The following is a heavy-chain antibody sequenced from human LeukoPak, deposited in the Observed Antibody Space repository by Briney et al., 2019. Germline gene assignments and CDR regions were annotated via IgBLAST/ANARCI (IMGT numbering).Heavy chain of an antibody. CDR3: AKEGRSLQTY. CDR2: IKEDGTET. J-gene: IGHJ4*02. CDR1: GFTFSGFG. Sequence: PGGSLRLSCAASGFTFSGFGMHWVRQAPGKGLEWVANIKEDGTETYYVDSVKGRFTISRDNAKNSLYLQMNSLRVEDTAVYYCAKEGRSLQTYWGQGTLVTVSS. D-gene: IGHD5-24*01. V-gene: IGHV3-7*03.